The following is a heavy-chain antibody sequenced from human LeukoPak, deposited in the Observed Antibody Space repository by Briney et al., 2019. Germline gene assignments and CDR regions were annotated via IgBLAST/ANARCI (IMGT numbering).Heavy chain of an antibody. Sequence: GESLKISCKGSGYSLTTYWVAWVRQMPGKGLEWMGIIYPGDSDTRYSPSFQGQVTISADKSISTAYLQWSSLKASDTAVYYCARRNAGYSSSWDYYGMDVWGQGTTVTVSS. CDR2: IYPGDSDT. CDR3: ARRNAGYSSSWDYYGMDV. D-gene: IGHD6-13*01. CDR1: GYSLTTYW. V-gene: IGHV5-51*01. J-gene: IGHJ6*02.